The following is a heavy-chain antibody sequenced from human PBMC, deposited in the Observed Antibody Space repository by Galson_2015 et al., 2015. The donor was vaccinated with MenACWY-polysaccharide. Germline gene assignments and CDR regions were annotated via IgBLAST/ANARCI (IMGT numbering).Heavy chain of an antibody. CDR1: GFTFSSYA. Sequence: SLRISCAASGFTFSSYAMSWVRQAPGKGLEWVSAISGSGGSTYYADSVKGQFTISRDNSKNTLYLQMNSLRAEDTAVYYCAKGTDYYYYYYGMDVWGQGTTVTVSS. J-gene: IGHJ6*02. CDR2: ISGSGGST. V-gene: IGHV3-23*01. CDR3: AKGTDYYYYYYGMDV. D-gene: IGHD3-3*01.